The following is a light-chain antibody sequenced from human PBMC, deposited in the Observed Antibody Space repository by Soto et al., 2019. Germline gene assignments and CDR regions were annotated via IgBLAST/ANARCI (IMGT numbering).Light chain of an antibody. CDR1: QSISSY. Sequence: IEMTQSQSSLSASVGDRVTITCRASQSISSYLNWYQQKPGKAPKLLIYAASSLQSGVPSRFSGSGSGTDFTLTISSLQPEDFATYYCQQSYSTLRTFGQGTNVDI. J-gene: IGKJ1*01. CDR3: QQSYSTLRT. CDR2: AAS. V-gene: IGKV1-39*01.